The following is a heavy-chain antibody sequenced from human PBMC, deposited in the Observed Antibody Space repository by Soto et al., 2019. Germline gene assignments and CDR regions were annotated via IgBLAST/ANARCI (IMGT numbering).Heavy chain of an antibody. CDR3: AKDNVAAAGIGDV. D-gene: IGHD6-13*01. Sequence: QVQLVESGGGVVQPGRSLRLSCAASGFTFSSYGMHWVRQAPGKGLEWVAVISYDGSNKYYADSVKGRFTISRDNSKNTLYLQINSLRAEDTAVYYCAKDNVAAAGIGDVWGQGTTVTVSS. CDR1: GFTFSSYG. J-gene: IGHJ6*02. CDR2: ISYDGSNK. V-gene: IGHV3-30*18.